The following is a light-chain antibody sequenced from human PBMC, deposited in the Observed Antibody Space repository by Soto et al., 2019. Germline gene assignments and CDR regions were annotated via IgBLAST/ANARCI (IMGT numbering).Light chain of an antibody. CDR1: QSVSSSF. V-gene: IGKV3-20*01. Sequence: EIVLTQSPGTLSLSPGEGATLSCRASQSVSSSFLAWYQQKPGQAPRLLIYGASSRATGIPERFSGSGSGTDFTLTISSREPEDFAVYYFQQYDSSPYTFGQGTKLEIK. J-gene: IGKJ2*01. CDR2: GAS. CDR3: QQYDSSPYT.